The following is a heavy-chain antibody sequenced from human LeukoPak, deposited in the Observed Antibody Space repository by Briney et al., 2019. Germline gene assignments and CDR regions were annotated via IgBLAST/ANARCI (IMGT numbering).Heavy chain of an antibody. Sequence: SETLSLTCTVSGGSVSSGSYYCSWIRQPPGKGLEWIGYIYYSGSTNYKPSLKSRVTISVDTSKNQFSLELTSVTAADTAVYYCARHRWTGTYNFDYWGQGSLVTVSS. CDR3: ARHRWTGTYNFDY. CDR1: GGSVSSGSYY. CDR2: IYYSGST. V-gene: IGHV4-61*01. J-gene: IGHJ4*02. D-gene: IGHD1-1*01.